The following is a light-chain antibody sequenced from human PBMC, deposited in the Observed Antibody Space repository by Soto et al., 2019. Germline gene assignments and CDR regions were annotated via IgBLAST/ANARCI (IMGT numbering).Light chain of an antibody. CDR1: QSISGW. CDR3: QQYKTYSWT. Sequence: DIQMTQSPSTLSASVGARVTITCRASQSISGWLAWYQQKPGKAPNLLIYKASTLESGVPSRFSGSGSGTEFPLTISSLQPDDFASYYCQQYKTYSWTFGQGTRVEIK. V-gene: IGKV1-5*03. J-gene: IGKJ1*01. CDR2: KAS.